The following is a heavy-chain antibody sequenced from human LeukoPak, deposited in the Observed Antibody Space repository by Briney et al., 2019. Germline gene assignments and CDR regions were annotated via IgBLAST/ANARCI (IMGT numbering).Heavy chain of an antibody. CDR2: IHHSGST. CDR3: ARDRPSPSS. J-gene: IGHJ4*02. CDR1: GYSISSGYY. V-gene: IGHV4-38-2*02. Sequence: SETLSLTCTVPGYSISSGYYWGWIRQPPGKGLEWIGSIHHSGSTYYNPSLRSRVTISVDTSKNQFSLKLSSVTAADTAVYYCARDRPSPSSWGQGTLVTVSS. D-gene: IGHD6-13*01.